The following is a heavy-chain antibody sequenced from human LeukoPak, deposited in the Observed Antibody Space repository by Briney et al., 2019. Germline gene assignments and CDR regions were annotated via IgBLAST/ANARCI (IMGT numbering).Heavy chain of an antibody. J-gene: IGHJ6*02. CDR2: ISSSGSTI. CDR3: ARRLPSLYYGMDV. V-gene: IGHV3-48*03. D-gene: IGHD2-15*01. CDR1: GFTFSSYE. Sequence: PGGTLRLSCAASGFTFSSYEMNWVRQAPGKGLEWVADISSSGSTIYYADSVKGGFTIAREKAKKLLYLQMTSLRAEDTAVYYCARRLPSLYYGMDVWGQGTTVTVSS.